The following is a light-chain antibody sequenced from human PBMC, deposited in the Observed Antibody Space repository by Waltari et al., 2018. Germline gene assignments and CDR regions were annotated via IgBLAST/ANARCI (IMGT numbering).Light chain of an antibody. CDR1: QGVGNS. Sequence: DIQVTQSPSSLSASVGDRVNITCRASQGVGNSVAWYQQKPGKAPKLLVYATSRLKSGVPSRFTGSGSATDYTLTINSLQPEEFATYYCQHYYSNPGGFGPWSKVEFK. CDR2: ATS. V-gene: IGKV1-NL1*01. CDR3: QHYYSNPGG. J-gene: IGKJ1*01.